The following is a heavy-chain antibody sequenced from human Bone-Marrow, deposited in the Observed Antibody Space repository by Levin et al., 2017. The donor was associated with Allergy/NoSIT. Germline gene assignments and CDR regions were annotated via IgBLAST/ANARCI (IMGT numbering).Heavy chain of an antibody. V-gene: IGHV3-30-3*01. Sequence: GGSLRLSCAASGFTFSSYAMHWVRQAPGKGLEWVAVISYDGSNKYYADSVKGRFTISRDNSKNTLYLQMNSLRAEDTAVYYCARDPDPVTNDAFDIWGQGTMVTVSS. CDR1: GFTFSSYA. J-gene: IGHJ3*02. CDR3: ARDPDPVTNDAFDI. CDR2: ISYDGSNK. D-gene: IGHD4-17*01.